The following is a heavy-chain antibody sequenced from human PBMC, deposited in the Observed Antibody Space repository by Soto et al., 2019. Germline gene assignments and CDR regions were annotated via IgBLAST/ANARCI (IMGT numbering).Heavy chain of an antibody. Sequence: ASVKVSCKASGYTFTGYYMHWVRQAPGQGLEWMGWINLNSGGTNYAQKFQGWVTMTRDTSISTAYMELSRLRSDDTAVYYCARDRHSGGSCYDYWGQGTLVTVSS. V-gene: IGHV1-2*04. J-gene: IGHJ4*02. CDR3: ARDRHSGGSCYDY. D-gene: IGHD2-15*01. CDR2: INLNSGGT. CDR1: GYTFTGYY.